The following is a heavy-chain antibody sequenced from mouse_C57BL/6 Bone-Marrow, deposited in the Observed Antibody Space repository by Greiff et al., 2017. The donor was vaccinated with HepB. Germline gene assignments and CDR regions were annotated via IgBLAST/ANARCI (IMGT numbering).Heavy chain of an antibody. V-gene: IGHV1-61*01. CDR2: IYPSDSET. CDR1: GYTFTSYW. J-gene: IGHJ4*01. Sequence: QVQLQQPGAELVRPGSSVKLSCKASGYTFTSYWMDWVKQRPGQGLEWIGNIYPSDSETHYNQKFKDKATLTVDKSSSTAYMQLSSLTSEDSAVYYCAIFKGYSNFYYAMDYWGQGTSVTVSS. CDR3: AIFKGYSNFYYAMDY. D-gene: IGHD2-5*01.